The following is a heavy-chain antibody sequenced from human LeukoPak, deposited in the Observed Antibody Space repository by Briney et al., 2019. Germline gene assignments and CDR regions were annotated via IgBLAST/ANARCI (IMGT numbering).Heavy chain of an antibody. CDR3: AKDSPITIFGVAVDY. CDR1: GFTFSSYG. D-gene: IGHD3-3*01. Sequence: PGGSLRLSCAASGFTFSSYGMHWVRQAPGKGLEWVAFIRYDGSNKYYADSVKGRFTISRDNSKNTLYLQMNSLRAEDTAVYYCAKDSPITIFGVAVDYWGQGTLVAVSS. J-gene: IGHJ4*02. V-gene: IGHV3-30*02. CDR2: IRYDGSNK.